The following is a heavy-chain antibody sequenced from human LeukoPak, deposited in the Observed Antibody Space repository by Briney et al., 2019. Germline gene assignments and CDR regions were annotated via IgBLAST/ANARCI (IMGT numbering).Heavy chain of an antibody. V-gene: IGHV3-43*02. CDR2: ISGDGGST. CDR3: ARESESSGWYDY. CDR1: GFTFSNYG. J-gene: IGHJ4*02. D-gene: IGHD6-19*01. Sequence: GGSLRLSCAASGFTFSNYGMHWVRQAPGKGLEWVSLISGDGGSTFYADSVKGRFTISRDNSKNSLYLQMSSLRSEDTALYYCARESESSGWYDYWGQGTLVTVSS.